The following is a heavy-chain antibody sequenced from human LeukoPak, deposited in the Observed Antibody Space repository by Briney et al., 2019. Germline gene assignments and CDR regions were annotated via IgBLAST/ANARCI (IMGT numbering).Heavy chain of an antibody. V-gene: IGHV4-39*01. CDR1: GGSISSINHH. CDR2: IYNGRTT. J-gene: IGHJ5*01. CDR3: VRHDGRSGGTMGAFDS. Sequence: PSETLSLTCTVSGGSISSINHHWGWVRQSPGKDLEWIGSIYNGRTTFSNPSLNSRVTISIVTSKNQFSLQLNSVTAAVTAVYYCVRHDGRSGGTMGAFDSWGQGSLVTVSS. D-gene: IGHD4-23*01.